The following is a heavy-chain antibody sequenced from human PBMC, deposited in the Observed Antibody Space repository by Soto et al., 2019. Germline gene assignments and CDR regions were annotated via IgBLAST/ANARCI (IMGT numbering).Heavy chain of an antibody. Sequence: SETLSLTCAVSGGSLSSSNWWSWVRQPPGKGLEWIGEIYHSGSTNYNPSLKSRVTISVDKSKNQFSLKLSSVTAADTAVYYCARDLGGWSSGRYRQDIWGQGTMVTVSS. J-gene: IGHJ3*02. CDR2: IYHSGST. D-gene: IGHD6-19*01. CDR1: GGSLSSSNW. V-gene: IGHV4-4*02. CDR3: ARDLGGWSSGRYRQDI.